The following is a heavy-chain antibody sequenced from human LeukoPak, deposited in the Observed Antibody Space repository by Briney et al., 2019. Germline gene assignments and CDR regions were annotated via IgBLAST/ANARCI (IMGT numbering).Heavy chain of an antibody. J-gene: IGHJ4*02. V-gene: IGHV3-48*02. D-gene: IGHD2-15*01. Sequence: GGSLRLSCAASGFTFSSYSMNWVRQAPGKGLEWVSYISSSSSTIYYADSVKGRFTISRDNAKNSLYLQMNSLRDEDTAVYYCARGGGRCSGGSCYSSWGQGTLVTVSS. CDR1: GFTFSSYS. CDR3: ARGGGRCSGGSCYSS. CDR2: ISSSSSTI.